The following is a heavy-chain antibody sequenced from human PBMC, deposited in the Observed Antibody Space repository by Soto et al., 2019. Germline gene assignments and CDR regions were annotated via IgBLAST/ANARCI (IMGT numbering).Heavy chain of an antibody. Sequence: GGSLRLSCAASGFTFSGYWMHWVRQAPGKGLVWVSRINSDGSSTSYADSVKGRFTISRDNAKNTLYLQMNSLRAEDTAVYYCARVVSDFWSGYYDYYYYYMDVWGKGTTVTVSS. CDR3: ARVVSDFWSGYYDYYYYYMDV. D-gene: IGHD3-3*01. J-gene: IGHJ6*03. CDR1: GFTFSGYW. V-gene: IGHV3-74*01. CDR2: INSDGSST.